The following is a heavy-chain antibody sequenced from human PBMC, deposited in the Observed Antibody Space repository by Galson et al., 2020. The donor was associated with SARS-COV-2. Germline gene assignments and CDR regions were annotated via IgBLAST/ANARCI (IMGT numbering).Heavy chain of an antibody. D-gene: IGHD3-10*01. CDR3: AKEALYGSGSYLDF. J-gene: IGHJ4*02. CDR1: GFTFDDYA. V-gene: IGHV3-9*01. CDR2: INWDSDKT. Sequence: GGSLRLSCVASGFTFDDYAMHWVRQTPGKGLEWVSGINWDSDKTGYADSVKGRFTISRDNAKSSLSLQMNNLRPEDTAFYYCAKEALYGSGSYLDFWGQGILVTVSS.